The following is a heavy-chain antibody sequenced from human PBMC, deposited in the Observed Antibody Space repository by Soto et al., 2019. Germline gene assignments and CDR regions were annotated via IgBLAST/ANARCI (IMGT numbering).Heavy chain of an antibody. Sequence: SETLSLTCTVSGGSISSGGYYWSWIRPHPGKGLEWIGYIYYSGSTYYNPSLKSRVTISVDTSKNQFSLKLSSVTAADTAVYYCARWRYCSGGSCSRPRGFDYWGQGTLVTVSS. CDR2: IYYSGST. CDR1: GGSISSGGYY. CDR3: ARWRYCSGGSCSRPRGFDY. V-gene: IGHV4-31*03. D-gene: IGHD2-15*01. J-gene: IGHJ4*02.